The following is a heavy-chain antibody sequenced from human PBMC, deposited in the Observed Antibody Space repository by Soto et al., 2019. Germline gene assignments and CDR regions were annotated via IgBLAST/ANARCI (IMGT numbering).Heavy chain of an antibody. V-gene: IGHV1-46*03. CDR1: GYTFTSYY. CDR2: INPSGGST. D-gene: IGHD3-10*01. Sequence: QVQLVQSGAEVKKPGASVKVSCKASGYTFTSYYMHWVRQAPGQGLEWMGIINPSGGSTSYAQKLQDRGTMTRDTSTSTVNMGLSILRSEDAAVYYCARSFEGLLWFGEWGPFHWFDPWGQGTLVPVSS. CDR3: ARSFEGLLWFGEWGPFHWFDP. J-gene: IGHJ5*02.